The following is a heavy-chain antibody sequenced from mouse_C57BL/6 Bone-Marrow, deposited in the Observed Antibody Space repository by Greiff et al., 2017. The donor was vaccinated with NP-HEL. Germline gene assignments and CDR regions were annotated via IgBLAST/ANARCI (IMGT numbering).Heavy chain of an antibody. J-gene: IGHJ4*01. V-gene: IGHV2-5*01. CDR3: AKKGGDGYNFLYYYAMDY. CDR2: IWRGGST. CDR1: GFSLTSYG. Sequence: QVQLQQSGPGPVQPSQSLSITCTVSGFSLTSYGVHWVRQSPGKGLEWLGVIWRGGSTDYNAAFMSRLSITKDNSKSQVFFKMNSLQADDTAIYYCAKKGGDGYNFLYYYAMDYWGQGTSVTVSS. D-gene: IGHD2-3*01.